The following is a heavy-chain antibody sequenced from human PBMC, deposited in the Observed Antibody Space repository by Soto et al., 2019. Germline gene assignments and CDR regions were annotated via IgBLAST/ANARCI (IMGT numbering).Heavy chain of an antibody. CDR3: AKGSLTYDSSGYYYFDY. V-gene: IGHV3-23*01. CDR2: ISGSGGST. Sequence: EVQLLESGGGLVQPGGSLRLSCAASGFTFSSYAMSWVRQAPGKVLEWVSAISGSGGSTYYADSVKGRFTISRDNSKNTLYVQMNSQRAEDTAVYYCAKGSLTYDSSGYYYFDYWGQGTLVTVSS. CDR1: GFTFSSYA. J-gene: IGHJ4*02. D-gene: IGHD3-22*01.